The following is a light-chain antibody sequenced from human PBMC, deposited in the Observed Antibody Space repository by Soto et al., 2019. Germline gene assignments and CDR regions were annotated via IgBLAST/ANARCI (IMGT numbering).Light chain of an antibody. V-gene: IGLV1-40*01. CDR3: QSYDSSLSGVV. J-gene: IGLJ2*01. CDR2: GNS. Sequence: QSVLPQPTSVSGAPGQRVTISCTGSRSNIGAGYDVHWYQPLPGTAPKLLIYGNSNRPSGVPDQFSGSKSGTSATLAVTGLQVEDEADNYCQSYDSSLSGVVCGGGTKVTVL. CDR1: RSNIGAGYD.